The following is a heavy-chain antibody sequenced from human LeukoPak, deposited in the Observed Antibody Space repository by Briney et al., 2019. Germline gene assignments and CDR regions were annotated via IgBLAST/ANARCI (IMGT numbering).Heavy chain of an antibody. D-gene: IGHD3-22*01. V-gene: IGHV4-59*08. J-gene: IGHJ4*02. CDR2: IYYSGST. CDR3: ARSQTNYDSSGNFDY. CDR1: GGSISSYY. Sequence: SETLSLTCTVSGGSISSYYWSWIRQPPGKGLEWIGYIYYSGSTNYNPSLKSRVTISVDTSKNQFSLKLSSVTAADTAVYYCARSQTNYDSSGNFDYWGQGTLVTVSS.